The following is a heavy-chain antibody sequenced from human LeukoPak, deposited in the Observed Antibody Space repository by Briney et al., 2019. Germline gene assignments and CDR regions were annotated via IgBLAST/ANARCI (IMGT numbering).Heavy chain of an antibody. V-gene: IGHV1-18*01. CDR3: ARSDNGYSYGYLDY. CDR2: ISAYNGNT. CDR1: GCTFTSYG. Sequence: ASVKVSCKASGCTFTSYGISWVRQAPGQGLEWMGWISAYNGNTNYAQKLQGRVTMTTDTSTSTAYMELRSLRSDDTAVYYCARSDNGYSYGYLDYWGQGTLVTVSS. D-gene: IGHD5-18*01. J-gene: IGHJ4*02.